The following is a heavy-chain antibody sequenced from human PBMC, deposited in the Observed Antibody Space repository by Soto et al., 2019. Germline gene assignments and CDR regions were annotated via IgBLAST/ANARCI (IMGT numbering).Heavy chain of an antibody. J-gene: IGHJ5*02. D-gene: IGHD3-22*01. V-gene: IGHV4-39*01. CDR2: IYYSGST. Sequence: LSLTCTVSGGSISSSSYYWGWIRQPPGKGLEWIGSIYYSGSTYYNPSLKSRVTISVDTSKNQFSLKLSSVTAADTAVYYCARHYYDSSGYYYDWFDPWGQGTLVTVSS. CDR1: GGSISSSSYY. CDR3: ARHYYDSSGYYYDWFDP.